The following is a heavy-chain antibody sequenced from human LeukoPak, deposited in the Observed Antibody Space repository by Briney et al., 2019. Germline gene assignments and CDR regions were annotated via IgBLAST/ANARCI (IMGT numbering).Heavy chain of an antibody. D-gene: IGHD5-12*01. CDR3: ARDSGYDLRPTLDY. J-gene: IGHJ4*02. Sequence: PGGSLRLSCAASGFTVSRNYMSWVRQAPGKGLEWVSVIYSGGSTYYGDSVKGRFTISRDNFKNTLYLQMNSLRAEDMAVYYCARDSGYDLRPTLDYWGQGTLVTVSS. CDR1: GFTVSRNY. V-gene: IGHV3-53*01. CDR2: IYSGGST.